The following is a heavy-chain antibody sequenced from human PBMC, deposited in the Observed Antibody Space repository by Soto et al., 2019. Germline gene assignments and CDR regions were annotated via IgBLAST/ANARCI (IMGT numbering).Heavy chain of an antibody. CDR3: VREYYGSGVL. Sequence: EVQLLESGGGLVQPGGSLRLSCAASGFTFDSYTMSWVRQAPGKGLQWVSYISDGGNNTYSADSVKGRFTISRDDLKGTLYLQMNSLAADDTALYYCVREYYGSGVLWGQGALVTVSS. V-gene: IGHV3-23*01. J-gene: IGHJ4*02. CDR2: ISDGGNNT. D-gene: IGHD3-10*01. CDR1: GFTFDSYT.